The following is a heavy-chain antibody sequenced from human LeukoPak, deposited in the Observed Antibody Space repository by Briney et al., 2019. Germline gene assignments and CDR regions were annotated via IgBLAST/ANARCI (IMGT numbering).Heavy chain of an antibody. J-gene: IGHJ6*03. V-gene: IGHV1-2*02. D-gene: IGHD6-19*01. CDR3: ARVVAVTGTPVYYMDV. Sequence: ASVKVSCKASGYMFTGYYMHWVRQAPGQGLEWMGWINPNSGGTNYAQKFQGRVTMTRDTSISTAYMDLNRLRSDDTAVYYCARVVAVTGTPVYYMDVWGKGSTVTVSS. CDR1: GYMFTGYY. CDR2: INPNSGGT.